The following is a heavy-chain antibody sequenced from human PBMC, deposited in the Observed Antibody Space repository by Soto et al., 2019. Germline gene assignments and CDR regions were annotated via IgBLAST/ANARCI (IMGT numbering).Heavy chain of an antibody. CDR3: ARVEVHYGQIDY. Sequence: GGSLRLSCAASGFTFSSYSMNWVRQAPGKGLEWVSSISSSSSYIYYADSVKGRFTISRDNAKNSLYLQMNSLRAEDTAVYYCARVEVHYGQIDYWGQGTLVTVSS. J-gene: IGHJ4*02. D-gene: IGHD4-17*01. CDR1: GFTFSSYS. CDR2: ISSSSSYI. V-gene: IGHV3-21*01.